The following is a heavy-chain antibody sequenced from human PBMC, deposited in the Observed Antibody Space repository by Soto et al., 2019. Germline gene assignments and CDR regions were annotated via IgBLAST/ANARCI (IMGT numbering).Heavy chain of an antibody. CDR3: ARDTKLGYCSGGSCYNDAFDI. D-gene: IGHD2-15*01. CDR2: ISSSSSYI. V-gene: IGHV3-21*01. J-gene: IGHJ3*02. Sequence: EVQLVESGGGLVKPGGSLRLSCAASGFTFSSYSMNWVRQAPGKGLEWVSSISSSSSYIYYADSVKGRLTISRDNDKNSLYLQMNSLRAEDTAVYYCARDTKLGYCSGGSCYNDAFDIWGQGTMVTVSS. CDR1: GFTFSSYS.